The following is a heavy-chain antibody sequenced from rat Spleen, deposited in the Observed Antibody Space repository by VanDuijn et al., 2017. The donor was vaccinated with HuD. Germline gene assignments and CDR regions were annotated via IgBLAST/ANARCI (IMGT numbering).Heavy chain of an antibody. Sequence: QVQLKESGPGLVKPSETLSLTCTVSGFSLTSYHVSWVRQPPGKGLEWMGVIWTGGATAYNSLLKSRLSISRDISKSQVFLKMNSLQTEDTATYYCARDRGITMMVPLMDAWGQGASVTVSS. CDR2: IWTGGAT. D-gene: IGHD1-12*03. CDR3: ARDRGITMMVPLMDA. CDR1: GFSLTSYH. V-gene: IGHV2-32*01. J-gene: IGHJ4*01.